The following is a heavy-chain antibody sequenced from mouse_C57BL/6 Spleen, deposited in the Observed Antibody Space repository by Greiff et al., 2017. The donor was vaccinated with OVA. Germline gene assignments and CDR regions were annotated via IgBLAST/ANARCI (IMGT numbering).Heavy chain of an antibody. CDR3: TRGDCYGSSYWYFDV. D-gene: IGHD1-1*01. J-gene: IGHJ1*03. Sequence: EVKVEESGEGLVKPGGSLKLSCAASGFTFSSYAMSWVRQTPEKRLEWVAYISSGGDYIYYADTVKGRFTISRDNARNTLYLQMSSLKSEDTAMYYCTRGDCYGSSYWYFDVWGTGTTVTVSS. CDR2: ISSGGDYI. CDR1: GFTFSSYA. V-gene: IGHV5S21*01.